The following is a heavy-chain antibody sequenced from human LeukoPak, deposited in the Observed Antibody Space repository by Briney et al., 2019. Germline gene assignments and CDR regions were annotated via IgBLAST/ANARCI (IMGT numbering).Heavy chain of an antibody. CDR2: IYYSGST. V-gene: IGHV4-31*03. D-gene: IGHD5-18*01. CDR1: GGSISSGGYS. Sequence: PSQTLSLTCTVSGGSISSGGYSWSWIRQHPGKGLEWIGYIYYSGSTYYNPSLKSRVTISVDTSKNQFSLKLSSVTAADTAVYYCARVGYSYVFDYWGQGTLVTVSS. J-gene: IGHJ4*02. CDR3: ARVGYSYVFDY.